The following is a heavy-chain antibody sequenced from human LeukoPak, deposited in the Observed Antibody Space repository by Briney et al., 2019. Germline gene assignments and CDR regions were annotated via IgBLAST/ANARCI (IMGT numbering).Heavy chain of an antibody. CDR3: ARKGLTKPLSVAVDFDS. CDR1: GVSFSGYY. V-gene: IGHV4-34*01. Sequence: SETLSLTCAVYGVSFSGYYWSWIRQPPGKGLEWIAEIDHSGRTNFNRSLKSRITISVDTSKKHLSLKLSSVTAADTAVYYCARKGLTKPLSVAVDFDSWGQGTLVTVSS. CDR2: IDHSGRT. D-gene: IGHD6-19*01. J-gene: IGHJ4*02.